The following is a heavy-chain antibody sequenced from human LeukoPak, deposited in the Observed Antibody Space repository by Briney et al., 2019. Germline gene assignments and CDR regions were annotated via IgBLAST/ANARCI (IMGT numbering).Heavy chain of an antibody. CDR2: ISWNSDSI. Sequence: GGSLRLSCAASGFTFDDYAMHWVRQAPGKGLEWVSGISWNSDSIGYADSVKGRFTISRDNAKNSLYLQMNSLKAEDMALYYCAKDKYSSGRSTCFDYWGQGTLVTVSS. CDR1: GFTFDDYA. CDR3: AKDKYSSGRSTCFDY. V-gene: IGHV3-9*03. D-gene: IGHD6-19*01. J-gene: IGHJ4*02.